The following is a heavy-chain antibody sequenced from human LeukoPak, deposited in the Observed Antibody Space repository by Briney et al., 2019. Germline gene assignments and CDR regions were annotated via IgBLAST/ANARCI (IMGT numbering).Heavy chain of an antibody. CDR2: IYHSGST. CDR1: GYSISSGYY. D-gene: IGHD2-8*01. J-gene: IGHJ6*03. CDR3: ARHVDGYCTNGACPNMDV. Sequence: SETLSLTCAVSGYSISSGYYWGWIRPPPGKGLEWIGSIYHSGSTYYNPSLKSRVTISVDTSKNQFSLKLSSVTAADTAVYYCARHVDGYCTNGACPNMDVWGKGTTVTVSS. V-gene: IGHV4-38-2*01.